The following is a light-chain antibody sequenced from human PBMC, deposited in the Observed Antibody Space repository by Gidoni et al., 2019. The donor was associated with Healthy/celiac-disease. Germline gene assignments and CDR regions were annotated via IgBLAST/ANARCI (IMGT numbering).Light chain of an antibody. CDR2: GAS. CDR1: QSVSSSY. Sequence: IVLTQSPGTLSFSPGERATLSCRASQSVSSSYLAWYQQKPGQAPRLLIYGASSRATGIPDRFSGSGSGTDFTLTISRLEPEDFAVYYCQQYGSFRGDTFGPGTKVDIK. V-gene: IGKV3-20*01. J-gene: IGKJ3*01. CDR3: QQYGSFRGDT.